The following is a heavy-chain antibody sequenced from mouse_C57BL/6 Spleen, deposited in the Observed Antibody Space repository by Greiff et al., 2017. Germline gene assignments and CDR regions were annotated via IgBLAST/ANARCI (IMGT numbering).Heavy chain of an antibody. CDR1: GYAFSSSW. J-gene: IGHJ3*01. Sequence: ESGPELVKPGASVKISCKASGYAFSSSWMNWVKQRPGKGLEWIGRIYPGDGDTNYNGKFKGKATLTADKSSSTAYMQLSSLTSEDSAVYFCARDWDRFAYWGQGTLVTVSA. CDR2: IYPGDGDT. D-gene: IGHD4-1*01. CDR3: ARDWDRFAY. V-gene: IGHV1-82*01.